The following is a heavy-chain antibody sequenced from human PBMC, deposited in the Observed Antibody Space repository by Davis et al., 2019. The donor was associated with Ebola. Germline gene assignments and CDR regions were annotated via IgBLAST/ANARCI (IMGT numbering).Heavy chain of an antibody. J-gene: IGHJ3*02. V-gene: IGHV3-23*01. Sequence: PGGSLRLSCAASGFSFITYAMSWVRQAPGKGLEWVSTVSGSGYSTYYADSVKGRFTISRDNSEKTLYLQMNSLRADDTAVYYCAKPWQLDAFENWGQGTMVTVSS. CDR1: GFSFITYA. CDR3: AKPWQLDAFEN. CDR2: VSGSGYST. D-gene: IGHD1-1*01.